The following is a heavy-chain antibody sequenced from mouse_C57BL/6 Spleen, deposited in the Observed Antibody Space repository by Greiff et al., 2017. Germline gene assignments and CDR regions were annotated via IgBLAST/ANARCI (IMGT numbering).Heavy chain of an antibody. Sequence: QVQLMESGPELVKPGASVKISCKASGYSFTSYYIHWVKQRPGQGLEWIGWIYPGSGNTKYNEKFKGKATLTADTASSTAYMQLSSLTSEDSAVYYCARDGYYFDYWGQGTTLTVSS. J-gene: IGHJ2*01. CDR3: ARDGYYFDY. CDR2: IYPGSGNT. V-gene: IGHV1-66*01. D-gene: IGHD2-3*01. CDR1: GYSFTSYY.